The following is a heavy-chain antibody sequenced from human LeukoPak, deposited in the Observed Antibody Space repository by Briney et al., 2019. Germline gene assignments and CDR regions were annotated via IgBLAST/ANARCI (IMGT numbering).Heavy chain of an antibody. CDR3: AKDFWTMTTSP. J-gene: IGHJ5*02. CDR2: VSQDGTNK. Sequence: GGSLRLSCTTSGFTINNYGIHWVRQAPGKGLEWLASVSQDGTNKWYADSVKGRFTIFRDNSENTVYLQMNTLRGEDTAVYYCAKDFWTMTTSPWGQGTLVTVSS. CDR1: GFTINNYG. V-gene: IGHV3-30*19. D-gene: IGHD3/OR15-3a*01.